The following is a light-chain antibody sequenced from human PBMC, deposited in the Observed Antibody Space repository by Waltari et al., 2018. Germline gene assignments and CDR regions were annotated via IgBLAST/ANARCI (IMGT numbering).Light chain of an antibody. CDR3: MQSLQTLWT. V-gene: IGKV2-28*01. CDR1: QSLLQRNGNNY. CDR2: LGS. J-gene: IGKJ1*01. Sequence: DIVVPQSPPPLPVTPGEPAPISCSSRQSLLQRNGNNYLDWYLQKPGQSTQLLINLGSNRASGVPDRFSGSGSGTDFTLRISRVEAEDVGVYYCMQSLQTLWTFGQGTKVEIK.